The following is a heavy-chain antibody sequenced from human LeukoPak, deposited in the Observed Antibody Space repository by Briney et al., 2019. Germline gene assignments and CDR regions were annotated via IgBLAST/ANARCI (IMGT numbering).Heavy chain of an antibody. J-gene: IGHJ5*02. Sequence: GASVKVSCKASGYTFTSYGISRVRQAPGQGLEWMGWISAYNGNTDYAQKLQGRVTMTTDTSTSTAHMELRSLRSDDTAVYYCARPGSGWYNWFDPWGQGTLVTVSS. CDR3: ARPGSGWYNWFDP. CDR2: ISAYNGNT. D-gene: IGHD6-19*01. CDR1: GYTFTSYG. V-gene: IGHV1-18*01.